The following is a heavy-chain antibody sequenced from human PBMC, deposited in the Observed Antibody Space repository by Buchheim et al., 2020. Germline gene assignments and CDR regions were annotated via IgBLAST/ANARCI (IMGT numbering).Heavy chain of an antibody. Sequence: QVQLVESGGGVVQPGRSLRLSCAASGFTFSSYGMHWVRQAPGKGLEWVAVISYDGSNKYYADSVKGRFTISRDNSKNTLYLQMNSLRAEDTAVYYCAKDATGRYSGYDYFDYWGQGTL. CDR1: GFTFSSYG. J-gene: IGHJ4*02. CDR2: ISYDGSNK. V-gene: IGHV3-30*18. CDR3: AKDATGRYSGYDYFDY. D-gene: IGHD5-12*01.